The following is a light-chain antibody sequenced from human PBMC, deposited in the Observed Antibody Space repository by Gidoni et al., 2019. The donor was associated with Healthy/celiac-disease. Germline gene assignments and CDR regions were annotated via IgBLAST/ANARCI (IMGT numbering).Light chain of an antibody. CDR2: KIS. V-gene: IGKV2-24*01. CDR3: MQATQCPFT. Sequence: IVMTKTPLSSPVPLGQPASLTCRASQSLVHRDGNTYLTWLQQRPGQPPRLLIYKISNRSAAVPDGFSGSGAGTDFTLKISRVEAEDVGVYYCMQATQCPFTFGQGTKLEIK. J-gene: IGKJ2*01. CDR1: QSLVHRDGNTY.